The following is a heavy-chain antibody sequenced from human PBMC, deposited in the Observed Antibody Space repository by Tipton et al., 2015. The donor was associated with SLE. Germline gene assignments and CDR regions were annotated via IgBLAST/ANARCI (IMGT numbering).Heavy chain of an antibody. V-gene: IGHV4-34*01. CDR2: INHSGST. CDR1: GGSFSDYY. D-gene: IGHD2-15*01. Sequence: TLSLTCAVYGGSFSDYYWNFIRQPPGKGLEWIGEINHSGSTNYSPSLKSRFTISVDTSKNQFSLKLSSVTAADTAVYYCARGGGGYSRAFDIWGQGTMVTVSS. CDR3: ARGGGGYSRAFDI. J-gene: IGHJ3*02.